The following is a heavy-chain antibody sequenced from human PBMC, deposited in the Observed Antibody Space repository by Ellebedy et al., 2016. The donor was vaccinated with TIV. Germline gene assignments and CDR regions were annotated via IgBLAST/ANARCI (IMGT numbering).Heavy chain of an antibody. Sequence: SGPTLVNPTQTLTLTCTFSGVSLRTSRVGGGWIRHPPGKALEWLALIFWDDDKLYSPSLKSRLTITQDTSKNQVVLTMTNMDHVDTATYYSEHRARDYVWGSYRTWGQGTLVTVSS. CDR2: IFWDDDK. CDR1: GVSLRTSRVG. J-gene: IGHJ4*02. D-gene: IGHD3-16*02. V-gene: IGHV2-5*02. CDR3: EHRARDYVWGSYRT.